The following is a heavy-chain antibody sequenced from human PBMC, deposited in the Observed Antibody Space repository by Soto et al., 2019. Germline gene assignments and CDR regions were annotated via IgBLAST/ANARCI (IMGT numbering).Heavy chain of an antibody. Sequence: QVQLQESGPGLVKPSQTLSLTCTVSGGSISSGDYYWSWIRQPPGKGLEWIGYIYYSGSTYYNPSLKSRVTTSVDTSKNQFSLKLSSVTAADTAVYYCARDVDIVATGYYGMDVWGQGTTVTVSS. V-gene: IGHV4-30-4*01. CDR2: IYYSGST. CDR3: ARDVDIVATGYYGMDV. J-gene: IGHJ6*02. CDR1: GGSISSGDYY. D-gene: IGHD5-12*01.